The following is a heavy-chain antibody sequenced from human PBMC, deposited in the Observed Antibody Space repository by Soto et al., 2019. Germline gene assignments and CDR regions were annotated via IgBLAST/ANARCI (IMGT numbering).Heavy chain of an antibody. D-gene: IGHD3-22*01. J-gene: IGHJ6*02. CDR2: ISSSGSTI. V-gene: IGHV3-11*01. Sequence: QVQLVESGGGLVKPGGSLRLSCAASGFTFSDYYMSWIRHAPGKGLEWVSYISSSGSTIYYADSVKGRFTISRDNAKNSLYLQMNSLRAADTAVYYCARLDGNDYDSSGYYYYYYGMDVWGQGTTVTVSS. CDR1: GFTFSDYY. CDR3: ARLDGNDYDSSGYYYYYYGMDV.